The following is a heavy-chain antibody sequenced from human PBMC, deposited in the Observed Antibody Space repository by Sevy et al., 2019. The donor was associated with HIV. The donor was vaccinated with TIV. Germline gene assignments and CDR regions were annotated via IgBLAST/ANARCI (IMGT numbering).Heavy chain of an antibody. CDR2: IIPIFGTA. CDR3: ARGGYCSSTSCYLRLGWFDP. D-gene: IGHD2-2*01. Sequence: ASVKVSCKASGGTFSSYAISWVRQAPGQGLEWMGGIIPIFGTANYAQKFQGRVTITADESTSTAYMELGSLRSEDTAVYYCARGGYCSSTSCYLRLGWFDPWGQGTLVTVSS. J-gene: IGHJ5*02. CDR1: GGTFSSYA. V-gene: IGHV1-69*13.